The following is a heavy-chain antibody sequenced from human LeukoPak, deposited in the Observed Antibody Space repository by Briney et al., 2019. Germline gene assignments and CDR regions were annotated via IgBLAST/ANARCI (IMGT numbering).Heavy chain of an antibody. V-gene: IGHV3-30*03. Sequence: GGSLRLSCAASGITFSSYEMHWVRQAPGKGLEWVAVIAYDGSESYYADSVKGRFTISRDNSKNTLYLPMDSLRAEDTAVYYCARGRYCSTTRCYDGRELDYGGEGTRVIVSS. D-gene: IGHD2-2*01. CDR2: IAYDGSES. J-gene: IGHJ4*02. CDR3: ARGRYCSTTRCYDGRELDY. CDR1: GITFSSYE.